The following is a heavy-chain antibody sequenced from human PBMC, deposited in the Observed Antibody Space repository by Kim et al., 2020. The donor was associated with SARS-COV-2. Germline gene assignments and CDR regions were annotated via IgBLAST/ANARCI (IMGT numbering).Heavy chain of an antibody. Sequence: GGSLRLSCAASGFTFSLYTIHWVRQAPGKGLEWVASTSGAGTTIYYADSVKGRFTISRDNAKNSLYLQMNSLRDDDTAVYYCARDSLPYGMDVWGQGTTVTVSS. J-gene: IGHJ6*02. CDR2: TSGAGTTI. V-gene: IGHV3-48*02. CDR1: GFTFSLYT. CDR3: ARDSLPYGMDV.